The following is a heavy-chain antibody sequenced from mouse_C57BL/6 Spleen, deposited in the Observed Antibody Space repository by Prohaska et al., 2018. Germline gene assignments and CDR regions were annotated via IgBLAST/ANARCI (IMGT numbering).Heavy chain of an antibody. CDR3: MRYGNYWYFDV. D-gene: IGHD2-1*01. Sequence: EVQLLETGGGLVQPGGSRGLSCEGSGFTFSGFWMSWVRQTPGKTLEWIGDINSDGSAINYAPSIKDRFTIFRDNDKSTLYLQMSNVRSEDTATYFCMRYGNYWYFDVWGTGTTVTFSS. V-gene: IGHV11-2*01. J-gene: IGHJ1*03. CDR1: GFTFSGFW. CDR2: INSDGSAI.